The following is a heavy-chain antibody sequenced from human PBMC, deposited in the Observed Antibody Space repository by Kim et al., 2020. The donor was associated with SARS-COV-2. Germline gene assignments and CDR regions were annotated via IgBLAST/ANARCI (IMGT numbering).Heavy chain of an antibody. CDR3: ARDREVNYYDSSGYNRYYYYYYGMDV. V-gene: IGHV3-21*01. Sequence: GGSLRLSCAASGFTFSSYSMNWVRQAPGKGLEWVSSISSSSSYIYYADSVKGRFTISRDNAKNSLYLQMNSLRAEDTAVYYCARDREVNYYDSSGYNRYYYYYYGMDVWGQGTTVTVSS. CDR2: ISSSSSYI. CDR1: GFTFSSYS. J-gene: IGHJ6*02. D-gene: IGHD3-22*01.